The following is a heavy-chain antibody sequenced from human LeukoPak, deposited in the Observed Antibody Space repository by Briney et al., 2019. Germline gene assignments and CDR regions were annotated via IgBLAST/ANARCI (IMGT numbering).Heavy chain of an antibody. Sequence: SETLSLTCAVYGGSFSGYYWSWIRQPPGKGLEWIGEINHSGSTNYNPSLKSRVTISVDTSKNQFSLKLSSVTAADTAVYYCARGPPFGVATTRRWFDPWGQGTLVTVSS. V-gene: IGHV4-34*01. CDR3: ARGPPFGVATTRRWFDP. CDR2: INHSGST. D-gene: IGHD5-24*01. J-gene: IGHJ5*02. CDR1: GGSFSGYY.